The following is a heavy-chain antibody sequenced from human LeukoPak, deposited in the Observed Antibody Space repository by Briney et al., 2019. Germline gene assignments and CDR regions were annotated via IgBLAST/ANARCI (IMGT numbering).Heavy chain of an antibody. V-gene: IGHV3-43*01. D-gene: IGHD6-19*01. Sequence: GGSLRLSCAASGFTFHDYTMHWVRQAPGKGLEGVSLISWDGGSTNYADSVKGRFTISRDNSKNSLYLQMNSLRTEDTALYYCAKDMRGSGWYDAYYYYMDVWGKGATVTVSS. CDR1: GFTFHDYT. J-gene: IGHJ6*03. CDR3: AKDMRGSGWYDAYYYYMDV. CDR2: ISWDGGST.